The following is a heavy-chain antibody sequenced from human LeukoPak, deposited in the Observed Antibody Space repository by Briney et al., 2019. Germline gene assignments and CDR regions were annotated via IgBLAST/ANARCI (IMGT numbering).Heavy chain of an antibody. CDR2: ISSGGGGAT. CDR1: GFTFSGYA. Sequence: GGSLRLSCAASGFTFSGYAMSWVRQAPGKGLEWVSTISSGGGGATYYADSVKGRFTISRDNSKNTLSLQMNSLRAADTAVYYCAKDRVNGDGWYYFDYWGQGTLVTVSS. CDR3: AKDRVNGDGWYYFDY. J-gene: IGHJ4*02. V-gene: IGHV3-23*01. D-gene: IGHD3-10*01.